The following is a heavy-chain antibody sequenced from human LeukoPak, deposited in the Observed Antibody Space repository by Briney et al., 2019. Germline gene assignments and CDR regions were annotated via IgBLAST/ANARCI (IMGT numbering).Heavy chain of an antibody. CDR2: INHSGST. D-gene: IGHD6-6*01. Sequence: SETLSLTCAVYGGSFSGYYWSWIRQPPGKGLEWIGEINHSGSTNYNPSLKSRVTISVDKSKNQFSLKLSSVTAADTAVYYCARVGIAARGGSWDYWGQGTLVTVSS. CDR1: GGSFSGYY. CDR3: ARVGIAARGGSWDY. V-gene: IGHV4-34*01. J-gene: IGHJ4*02.